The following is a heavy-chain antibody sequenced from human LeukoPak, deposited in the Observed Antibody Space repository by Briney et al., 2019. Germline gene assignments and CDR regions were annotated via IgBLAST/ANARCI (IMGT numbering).Heavy chain of an antibody. J-gene: IGHJ4*02. CDR2: INPNSGST. CDR1: GYTFTGYY. CDR3: AREDQAGMDIVATLVY. D-gene: IGHD5-12*01. V-gene: IGHV1-2*02. Sequence: ASVKVSCKASGYTFTGYYMNWVRQAPGQGLEWMGWINPNSGSTNYAQKFQGRVTMTRDTSISTAYMELSRLRSDDTAVYYCAREDQAGMDIVATLVYWGQGTLVTVSS.